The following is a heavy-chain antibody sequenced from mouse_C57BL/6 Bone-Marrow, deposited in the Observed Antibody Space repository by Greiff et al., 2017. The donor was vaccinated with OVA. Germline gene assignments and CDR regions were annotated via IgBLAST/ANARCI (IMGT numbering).Heavy chain of an antibody. Sequence: EVKLMESGPELVKPGASVKMSCKASGYAFTDYNMHWVKQSPGKSLEWIGYINPNNGGTSYNQKFKGKATLTVNKSSSTAYMELRSLTSEDSAVYYCARSDSSGPYYYAMDYWGQGTSVTVSS. CDR3: ARSDSSGPYYYAMDY. J-gene: IGHJ4*01. CDR2: INPNNGGT. V-gene: IGHV1-22*01. D-gene: IGHD3-2*02. CDR1: GYAFTDYN.